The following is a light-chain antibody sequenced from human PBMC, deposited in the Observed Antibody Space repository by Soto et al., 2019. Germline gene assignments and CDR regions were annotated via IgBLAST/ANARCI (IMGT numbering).Light chain of an antibody. CDR3: SSYTTGNTPYV. Sequence: QSALTQPASVSRSPGQSIAISCTGTSSDVGGSDFVSWYQHHPGKAPKLIIHDVNNRPSGVSARFSGSKSGNTASLTISGLQAEDEADYFCSSYTTGNTPYVFGAGTKVTVL. J-gene: IGLJ1*01. CDR1: SSDVGGSDF. CDR2: DVN. V-gene: IGLV2-14*03.